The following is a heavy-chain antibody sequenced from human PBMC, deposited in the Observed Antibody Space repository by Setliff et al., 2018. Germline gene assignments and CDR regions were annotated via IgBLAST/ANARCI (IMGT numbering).Heavy chain of an antibody. CDR1: GFTFSNYA. V-gene: IGHV3-64*04. J-gene: IGHJ6*03. CDR2: INPNGGRT. CDR3: ARAPDSYYYYYMDV. Sequence: GGSLRLSCEASGFTFSNYAMHWVRQAPGERLECIAAINPNGGRTYYADSVKGRFTISRDNSKNTLYLQMNSLRAEDTAVYYCARAPDSYYYYYMDVWGKGTTVTVSS.